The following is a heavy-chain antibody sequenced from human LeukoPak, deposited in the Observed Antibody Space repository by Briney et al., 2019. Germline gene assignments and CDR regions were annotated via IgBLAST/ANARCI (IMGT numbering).Heavy chain of an antibody. V-gene: IGHV3-48*03. CDR1: GFTFSSYA. CDR3: ASRVAGARFYFDY. J-gene: IGHJ4*02. Sequence: GGSLRLSCAASGFTFSSYAMSWVRQAPGKGLEWVSYISSSGSTIYYADSVKGRFTISRDNAKNSLYLQMNSPRAEDTAVYYCASRVAGARFYFDYWGQGTLVTVSS. CDR2: ISSSGSTI. D-gene: IGHD6-19*01.